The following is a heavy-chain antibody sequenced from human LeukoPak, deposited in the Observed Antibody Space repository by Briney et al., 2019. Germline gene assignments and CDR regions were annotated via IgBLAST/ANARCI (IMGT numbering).Heavy chain of an antibody. CDR1: GFTFTSSA. D-gene: IGHD2-15*01. J-gene: IGHJ5*02. V-gene: IGHV1-58*01. CDR2: IVVGSGNT. Sequence: GASVKVSCKASGFTFTSSAVQWVRQARGQRLEWIGWIVVGSGNTNYAQKFQERVTITRDMSTSTAYMELSSLRSDDTAVYYCARNRIDLVWFDPWGQGTLVTVSS. CDR3: ARNRIDLVWFDP.